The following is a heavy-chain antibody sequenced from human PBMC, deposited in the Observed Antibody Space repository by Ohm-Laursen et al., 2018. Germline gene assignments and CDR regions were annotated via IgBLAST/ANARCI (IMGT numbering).Heavy chain of an antibody. V-gene: IGHV1-2*02. D-gene: IGHD3-3*01. J-gene: IGHJ4*02. Sequence: SVKVSCKASGYTFTGYYMHWVRQAPGQGLEWMGWINPNSGGSNYAQKFQGRVTMTRDTSISTAYMDLSSLRSDDAAVYYCARGDDFWSGYCRYWGQGTLVTVSS. CDR3: ARGDDFWSGYCRY. CDR1: GYTFTGYY. CDR2: INPNSGGS.